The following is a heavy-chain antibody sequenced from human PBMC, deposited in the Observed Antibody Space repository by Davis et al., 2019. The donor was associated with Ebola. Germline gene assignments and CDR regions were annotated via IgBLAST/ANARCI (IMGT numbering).Heavy chain of an antibody. Sequence: SETLSLTCTVSGGSISSSSYYWSWIRQPPGKGLEWIGEINHSGSTNYNPSLKSRVTISVDTSKNQFSLKLSSVTAADTAVYYCARRSIVVVPAAGPPYNWFDPWGQGTLVTVSS. CDR3: ARRSIVVVPAAGPPYNWFDP. CDR2: INHSGST. V-gene: IGHV4-39*07. D-gene: IGHD2-2*01. J-gene: IGHJ5*02. CDR1: GGSISSSSYY.